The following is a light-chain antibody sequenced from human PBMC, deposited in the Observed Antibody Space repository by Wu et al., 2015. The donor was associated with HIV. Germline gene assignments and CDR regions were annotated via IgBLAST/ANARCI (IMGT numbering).Light chain of an antibody. CDR3: QQANSFPIT. V-gene: IGKV1-12*01. CDR2: NAS. Sequence: DIQMTQSPSSVSAFVGDGVTITCRASQGISSWLAWYQQKPGKAPKLLVYNASSLQSGVPSRFSGSGSGTDFTLTLTSLQPGDFATYYCQQANSFPITFGQGTRLEIK. CDR1: QGISSW. J-gene: IGKJ5*01.